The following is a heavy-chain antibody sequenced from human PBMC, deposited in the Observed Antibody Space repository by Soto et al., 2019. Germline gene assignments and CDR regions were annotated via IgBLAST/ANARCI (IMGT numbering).Heavy chain of an antibody. D-gene: IGHD2-21*02. J-gene: IGHJ5*02. CDR1: GGSISSSSYF. V-gene: IGHV4-39*01. Sequence: SETLSLTSSVSGGSISSSSYFWGWIRQPPRKGLEWIGSIYYSGSTYYNPSLKSRVTVSVDTSKNQFSLKLSSVTAADTAVYYCARHPSDFWFDPWGQGTLVTVSS. CDR3: ARHPSDFWFDP. CDR2: IYYSGST.